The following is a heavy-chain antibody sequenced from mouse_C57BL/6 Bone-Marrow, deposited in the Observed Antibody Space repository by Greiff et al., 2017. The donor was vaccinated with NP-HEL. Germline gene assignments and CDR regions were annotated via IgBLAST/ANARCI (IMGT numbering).Heavy chain of an antibody. CDR2: IDPSDSYT. D-gene: IGHD4-1*01. CDR3: ARHWVYDY. V-gene: IGHV1-50*01. Sequence: VQLQQPGAELVKPGASVKLSCKASGYTFTSYWMQWVKQRPGQGLEWIGEIDPSDSYTNYNQKFKGKATLTVDTSSSTAYMQLSSLTSEDSAVYHCARHWVYDYWGQGTTLTVSS. CDR1: GYTFTSYW. J-gene: IGHJ2*01.